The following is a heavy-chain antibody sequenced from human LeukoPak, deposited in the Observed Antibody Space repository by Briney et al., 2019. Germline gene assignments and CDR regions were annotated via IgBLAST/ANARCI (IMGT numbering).Heavy chain of an antibody. D-gene: IGHD5-12*01. CDR1: GGSISSYY. V-gene: IGHV4-59*01. CDR3: ARDSGYSDYDYGFDY. J-gene: IGHJ4*02. CDR2: IYSSGNT. Sequence: SETLSLTCTVSGGSISSYYWSWIRQPPGKGLEWIGYIYSSGNTNFNPSLKSRVTMSVDTSKNQLSLRLSSVTAADTAVYHCARDSGYSDYDYGFDYWGQGTLVTVSS.